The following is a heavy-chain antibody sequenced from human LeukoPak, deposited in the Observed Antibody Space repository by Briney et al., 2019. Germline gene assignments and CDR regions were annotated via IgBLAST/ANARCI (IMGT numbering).Heavy chain of an antibody. V-gene: IGHV3-21*01. Sequence: PGGSLRLSCAASGFTFSSYSMNWVRQAPGKGLEWVSSISSSSSYIYYADSVKGRFTISRDNAKNSLYLQMNSLRAEDTAVYYCARVWCSGGSCYPGASDIWGQGTMVTVSS. CDR2: ISSSSSYI. J-gene: IGHJ3*02. CDR3: ARVWCSGGSCYPGASDI. D-gene: IGHD2-15*01. CDR1: GFTFSSYS.